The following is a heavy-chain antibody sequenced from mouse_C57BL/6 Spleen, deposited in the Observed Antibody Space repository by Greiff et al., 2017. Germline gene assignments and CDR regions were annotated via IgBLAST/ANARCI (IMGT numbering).Heavy chain of an antibody. CDR1: GYAFSSSW. J-gene: IGHJ3*01. CDR2: IYPGDGDT. Sequence: QVQLQQSGPELVKPGASVKISCKASGYAFSSSWMNWVKQRPGKGLEWIGRIYPGDGDTNYNGKFKGKATLTADKSSSTAYMQLSSLTSEDSAVYFCARSDYYGSSPCAYWGQGTLVTVSA. V-gene: IGHV1-82*01. CDR3: ARSDYYGSSPCAY. D-gene: IGHD1-1*01.